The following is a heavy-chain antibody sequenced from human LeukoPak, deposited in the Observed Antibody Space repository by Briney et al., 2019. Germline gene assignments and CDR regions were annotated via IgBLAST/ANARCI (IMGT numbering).Heavy chain of an antibody. J-gene: IGHJ4*02. CDR2: ISAYNGNT. CDR1: GYTFTSYG. D-gene: IGHD3-10*01. V-gene: IGHV1-18*01. Sequence: GASVKVSCKASGYTFTSYGISWVRQAPGQGLEWMGWISAYNGNTNYAQKLQGRVTMTTDTSTSTAYMELRSLRSDDTAVYYCAWKRGGHGSGPIDYWGQGTLVTVSS. CDR3: AWKRGGHGSGPIDY.